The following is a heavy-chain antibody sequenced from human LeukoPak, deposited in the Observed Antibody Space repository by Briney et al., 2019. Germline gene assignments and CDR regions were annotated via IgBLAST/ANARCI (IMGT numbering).Heavy chain of an antibody. CDR2: IWYDGSNK. D-gene: IGHD6-19*01. Sequence: GRSLTLSCAASGFTFSSYGMHWVRQAPGKGLEWVAVIWYDGSNKYYADSVKGRFTISRDNSKNTLYLQMNSLRAEDTAVYYCARNLKTDSSGWYSYGMDVWGQGTTVTVSS. V-gene: IGHV3-33*01. CDR3: ARNLKTDSSGWYSYGMDV. J-gene: IGHJ6*02. CDR1: GFTFSSYG.